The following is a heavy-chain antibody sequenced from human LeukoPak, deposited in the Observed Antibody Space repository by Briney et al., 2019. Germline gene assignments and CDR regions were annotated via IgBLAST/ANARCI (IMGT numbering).Heavy chain of an antibody. V-gene: IGHV1-24*01. CDR3: AQPGHDYGDSGPLDY. CDR1: GYTLTELS. J-gene: IGHJ4*02. CDR2: FDPEDGET. D-gene: IGHD4-17*01. Sequence: GASVKVSCKVSGYTLTELSMHWVRQAPGKGLEWMGGFDPEDGETIYAQKFQGRVTMTEDTSTDTAYMELSSLRSEDTAVYYCAQPGHDYGDSGPLDYWGQGTLVTVSS.